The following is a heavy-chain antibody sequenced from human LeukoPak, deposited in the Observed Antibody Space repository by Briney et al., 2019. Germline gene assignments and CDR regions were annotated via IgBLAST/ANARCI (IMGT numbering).Heavy chain of an antibody. Sequence: GGSLRLSCAASGFTFSSYSMNWVRQAPGKGLEWVSSISSSSSYIYYADSVKGRFTISRDNAKNSLYPQMNSLRAEDTAVYYCASVDTAMVTGQAFDIWGQGTMVTVSS. CDR2: ISSSSSYI. J-gene: IGHJ3*02. CDR1: GFTFSSYS. CDR3: ASVDTAMVTGQAFDI. D-gene: IGHD5-18*01. V-gene: IGHV3-21*01.